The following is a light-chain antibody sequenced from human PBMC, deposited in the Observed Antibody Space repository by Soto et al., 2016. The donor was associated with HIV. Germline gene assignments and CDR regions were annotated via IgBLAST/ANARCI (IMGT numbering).Light chain of an antibody. Sequence: SYELTQPPSVSVSPGQTARITCSGDALPTQYAYWYRQKPGQAPVLVIYKDTERPSGIPERISGSTSGTKITLTITEVQAEDEADYYCQSTDTSDHWVFGGGTKLAVL. V-gene: IGLV3-25*03. J-gene: IGLJ3*02. CDR2: KDT. CDR1: ALPTQY. CDR3: QSTDTSDHWV.